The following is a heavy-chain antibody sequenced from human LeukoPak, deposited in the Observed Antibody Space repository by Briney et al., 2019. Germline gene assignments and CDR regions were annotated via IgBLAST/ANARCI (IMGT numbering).Heavy chain of an antibody. CDR1: GFTFYDYA. Sequence: GGSLRLSCAASGFTFYDYAIHWVRQAPGKGLEWGSGISWNSRTIDYADSVEGRFTISRDKAKNSLYLQMNSLRTEDTAVYYCAKEPLSHNYGSGLEYWGQGTLVTVSS. CDR3: AKEPLSHNYGSGLEY. D-gene: IGHD3-10*01. V-gene: IGHV3-9*01. CDR2: ISWNSRTI. J-gene: IGHJ4*02.